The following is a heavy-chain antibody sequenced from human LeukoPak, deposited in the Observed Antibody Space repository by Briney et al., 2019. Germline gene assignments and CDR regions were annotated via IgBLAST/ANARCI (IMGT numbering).Heavy chain of an antibody. CDR1: GFTFSSYA. D-gene: IGHD2-15*01. V-gene: IGHV3-23*01. J-gene: IGHJ3*02. CDR3: ARAAVRYCSGGSCLGAFDI. Sequence: GGSLRLSCAASGFTFSSYAMSWVRQAPGKGLEWVSAISGSGGSTYYADSVKGRFTISRDNSKNTLYLQMNSLRAEDTAVYYCARAAVRYCSGGSCLGAFDIWGQGTMVTVSS. CDR2: ISGSGGST.